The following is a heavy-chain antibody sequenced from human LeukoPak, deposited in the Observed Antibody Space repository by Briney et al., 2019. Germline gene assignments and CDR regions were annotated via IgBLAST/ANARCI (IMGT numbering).Heavy chain of an antibody. Sequence: GGSLRLSCAASGFTFSNFEMNWVRRAPGKGLEWGSYVSSSGSSIYYADSVRGRFTVSRDNAKNSLFLQMNSLRAEDTAIYYCATEGPGSHPDYWGQGTLVTVSS. CDR3: ATEGPGSHPDY. V-gene: IGHV3-48*03. CDR1: GFTFSNFE. CDR2: VSSSGSSI. J-gene: IGHJ4*02. D-gene: IGHD3-10*01.